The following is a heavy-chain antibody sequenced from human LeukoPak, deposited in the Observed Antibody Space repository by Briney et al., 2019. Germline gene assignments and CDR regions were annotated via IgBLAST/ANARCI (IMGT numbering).Heavy chain of an antibody. CDR2: IYTSGST. Sequence: SETLSLTCTVSGGSISGYYWSWIRQPAGKGLGWIGRIYTSGSTNYNPSLKSRVTMSVDTSKNQFSLKLSSVTAADTAVYYCAREAVAGTVLDYWGQGTLVTVSS. CDR1: GGSISGYY. V-gene: IGHV4-4*07. CDR3: AREAVAGTVLDY. D-gene: IGHD6-19*01. J-gene: IGHJ4*02.